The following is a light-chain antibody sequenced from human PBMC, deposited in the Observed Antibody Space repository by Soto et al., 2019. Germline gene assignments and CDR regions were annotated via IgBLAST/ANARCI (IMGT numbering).Light chain of an antibody. CDR3: QSYDSSLSAHVV. CDR1: SSNIGAGYD. CDR2: GNS. V-gene: IGLV1-40*01. Sequence: QSVLTQPPSVSGAPGQRVTISCTGSSSNIGAGYDVHWYQQLPGTAPKLLIYGNSNRPSGVPDRFSGSKSGTSASLAITGLQAEDGADYYCQSYDSSLSAHVVFGGGTKVTVL. J-gene: IGLJ2*01.